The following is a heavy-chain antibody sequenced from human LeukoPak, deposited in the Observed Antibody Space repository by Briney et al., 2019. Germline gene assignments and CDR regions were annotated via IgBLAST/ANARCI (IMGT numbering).Heavy chain of an antibody. V-gene: IGHV4-59*01. CDR1: GGSISSYY. CDR3: ARSSGDLGDGYTHY. CDR2: IYYSGST. Sequence: SETLSLTCTVSGGSISSYYWSWIRQPPGKGLKWIGYIYYSGSTNYNPSLKSRVTISVDTSKNQFSLKLSSVTAADTAVYYCARSSGDLGDGYTHYWGQGTLVTVSS. D-gene: IGHD5-24*01. J-gene: IGHJ4*02.